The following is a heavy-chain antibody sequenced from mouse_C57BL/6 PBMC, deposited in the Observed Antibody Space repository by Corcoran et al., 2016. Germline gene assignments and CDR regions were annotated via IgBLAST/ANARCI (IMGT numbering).Heavy chain of an antibody. D-gene: IGHD3-2*02. V-gene: IGHV1-18*01. CDR2: INPNNGGT. J-gene: IGHJ4*01. CDR1: GYTFTDYN. Sequence: EVQLQQSGPELVKPGASVKIPCKASGYTFTDYNMDWVKQSHGKSLEWIGDINPNNGGTIYNQKFKGKATLTVDKSSRTAYMEHRSLTSEDTAVYYCARQGTAQAYYAMDYWGQGTSVTVSS. CDR3: ARQGTAQAYYAMDY.